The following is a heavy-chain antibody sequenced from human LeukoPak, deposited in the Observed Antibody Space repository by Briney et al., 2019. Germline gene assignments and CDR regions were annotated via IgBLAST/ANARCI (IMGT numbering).Heavy chain of an antibody. CDR3: AIRYFDWLLY. D-gene: IGHD3-9*01. CDR1: GFTVSSNY. Sequence: PGGSLRLSCAASGFTVSSNYMSWVRQAPGKGLEWVSVIYSGGSTYYADSGKGRFTISRDNSKNTLYLQMNSLRAEDTAVYFCAIRYFDWLLYWGQGNLVTVSS. V-gene: IGHV3-53*01. CDR2: IYSGGST. J-gene: IGHJ4*02.